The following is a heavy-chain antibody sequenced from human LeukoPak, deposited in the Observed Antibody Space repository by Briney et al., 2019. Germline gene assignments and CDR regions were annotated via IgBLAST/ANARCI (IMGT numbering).Heavy chain of an antibody. CDR1: GFTFSSYS. J-gene: IGHJ4*02. CDR3: AKGQVATITPIDY. V-gene: IGHV3-21*04. CDR2: ISSSSSYI. D-gene: IGHD5-12*01. Sequence: NPGGSLRLSCAASGFTFSSYSMNWVRQAPGKGLEWVSSISSSSSYIYYADSVKGRFTISRDNSKNSLYLQMNSLRTEDTALYYCAKGQVATITPIDYWGQGTLVTVSS.